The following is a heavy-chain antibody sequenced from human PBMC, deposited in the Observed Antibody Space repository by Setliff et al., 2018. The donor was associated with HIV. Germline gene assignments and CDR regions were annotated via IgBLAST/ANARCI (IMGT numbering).Heavy chain of an antibody. CDR3: ARDAVEASIPGGWFDS. Sequence: PSETLSLTCTVSGGSVSSGAYFWSWIRQHPGKGLEWMGYMSKRGTYIINPSLESRMTMSVDTSKNQLYLRLKSVTAADTAVYFCARDAVEASIPGGWFDSWGPGTLDTV. J-gene: IGHJ5*01. CDR2: MSKRGTY. D-gene: IGHD2-21*01. CDR1: GGSVSSGAYF. V-gene: IGHV4-31*03.